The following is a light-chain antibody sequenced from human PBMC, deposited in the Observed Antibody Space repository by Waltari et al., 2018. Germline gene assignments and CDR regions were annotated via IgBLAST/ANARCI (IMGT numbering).Light chain of an antibody. V-gene: IGKV3-20*01. Sequence: EIVLTQSPGTMSLSPGARATLSCRASQSLSSHLAWYQQKPSQAPRLLVYGTSNRATGFPDRFSGSGSGTDFTLTISRLEPEDFAVYYCQQYGSSPTFGQGTKLEIK. CDR1: QSLSSH. CDR3: QQYGSSPT. J-gene: IGKJ2*01. CDR2: GTS.